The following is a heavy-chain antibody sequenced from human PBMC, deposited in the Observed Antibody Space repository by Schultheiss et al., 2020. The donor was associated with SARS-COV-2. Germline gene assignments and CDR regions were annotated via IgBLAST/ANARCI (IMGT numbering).Heavy chain of an antibody. Sequence: GGSLRLSCVAFGFTFSSYGMHWVRQAPGKGLEWVAVISYDGSNKYYADSLKGRFTISRDNSKNTLYLQMNSLRAEDTAVYYCARDSDSSGYYEGPDYWGQGTLVTVSS. V-gene: IGHV3-30*03. CDR3: ARDSDSSGYYEGPDY. D-gene: IGHD3-22*01. CDR1: GFTFSSYG. J-gene: IGHJ4*02. CDR2: ISYDGSNK.